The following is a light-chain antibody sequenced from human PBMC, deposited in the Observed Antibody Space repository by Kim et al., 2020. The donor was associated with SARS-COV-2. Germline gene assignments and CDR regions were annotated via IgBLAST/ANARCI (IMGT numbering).Light chain of an antibody. CDR1: QDISKY. V-gene: IGKV1-16*02. J-gene: IGKJ4*01. CDR2: AAS. Sequence: ASVGDRVTITGRATQDISKYLAWFQQKPGQAPKSLIYAASSLQSGVPSKFSGSGSGTDFALTINNLQPEDFATYYCQQYDSFPLTFGGGTRVDIK. CDR3: QQYDSFPLT.